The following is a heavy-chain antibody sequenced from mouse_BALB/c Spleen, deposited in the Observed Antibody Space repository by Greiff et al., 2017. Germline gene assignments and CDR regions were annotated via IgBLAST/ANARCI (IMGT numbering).Heavy chain of an antibody. D-gene: IGHD1-2*01. CDR3: ARQHYYGAFDY. CDR2: ISSGGSYT. V-gene: IGHV5-9-3*01. J-gene: IGHJ2*01. Sequence: EVKLMESGGGLVKPGGSLKLSCAASGFTFSSYAMSWVRQTPEKRLEWVATISSGGSYTYYPDSVKGRFTISRDNAKNTLYLQMSSLRSEDTAMYYCARQHYYGAFDYWGQGTTLTVSS. CDR1: GFTFSSYA.